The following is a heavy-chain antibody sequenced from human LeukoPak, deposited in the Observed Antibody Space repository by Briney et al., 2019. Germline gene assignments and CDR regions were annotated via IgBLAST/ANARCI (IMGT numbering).Heavy chain of an antibody. V-gene: IGHV1-69*13. D-gene: IGHD3-22*01. J-gene: IGHJ4*02. CDR1: GGTFSSYA. Sequence: SVKVSCKASGGTFSSYAISWVRQAPGQGLEWMGGIIPIFGTANYAQKFQGRVTITADESTSTAYMELSSLRSEDTAVYYCARPLDYYYDSSGYYYTLFYWGRGTLVTVSS. CDR3: ARPLDYYYDSSGYYYTLFY. CDR2: IIPIFGTA.